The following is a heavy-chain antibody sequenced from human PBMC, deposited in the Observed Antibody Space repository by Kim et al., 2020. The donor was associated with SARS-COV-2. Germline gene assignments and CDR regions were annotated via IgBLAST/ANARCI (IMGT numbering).Heavy chain of an antibody. CDR3: ATAAHY. J-gene: IGHJ4*02. CDR2: TRHEASENST. V-gene: IGHV3-72*01. Sequence: GGSLRLSCAASGFTLSDHYMTWVRQAPGKWLEWVGHTRHEASENSTKYAAKGRVTFTIASDDSKNSLQLQMMRPKNKDTDYYHCATAAHYWGEGNQVTLS. CDR1: GFTLSDHY.